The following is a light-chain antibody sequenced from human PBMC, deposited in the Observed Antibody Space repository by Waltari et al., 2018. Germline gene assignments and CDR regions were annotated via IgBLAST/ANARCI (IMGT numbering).Light chain of an antibody. V-gene: IGLV8-61*01. CDR1: SGPVSTTSH. CDR2: DTY. J-gene: IGLJ3*02. CDR3: AVSMRSGIWV. Sequence: QTVVTQEHSLSVSPGGTVTITCGLTSGPVSTTSHPYWFQQAPGQAPRTLIFDTYTRSSGVPDRFSGSILDNKAALTITGAQVDDESDYYCAVSMRSGIWVFGGGTKLTVL.